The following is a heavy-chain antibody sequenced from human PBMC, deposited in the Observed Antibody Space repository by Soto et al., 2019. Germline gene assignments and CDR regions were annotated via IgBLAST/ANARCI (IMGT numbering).Heavy chain of an antibody. CDR2: ISYDGSNK. J-gene: IGHJ3*02. CDR1: GFTFSSYG. CDR3: AKDYFLGYIWGSYTDAFDI. D-gene: IGHD3-16*01. Sequence: GGSLRLSCAASGFTFSSYGMHWVRQAPGKGLEWVAVISYDGSNKYYADSVKGRFTISRDNSKNTLYLQMNSLRAEDTAVYYCAKDYFLGYIWGSYTDAFDIWGQGTMVTVSS. V-gene: IGHV3-30*18.